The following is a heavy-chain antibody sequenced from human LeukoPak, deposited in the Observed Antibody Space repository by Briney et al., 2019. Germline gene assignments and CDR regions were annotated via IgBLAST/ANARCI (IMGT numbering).Heavy chain of an antibody. CDR3: ARAAAAANGWFDP. CDR2: INAGNGNT. CDR1: GYTFTNYA. V-gene: IGHV1-3*01. J-gene: IGHJ5*02. D-gene: IGHD6-13*01. Sequence: ASVKVSCKASGYTFTNYAMHWVRQAPGQRLEWMGWINAGNGNTKYSQKFQGRVTITRDTSANTAYMELSSLRSEDAAVYYCARAAAAANGWFDPWGQGTLVTVSS.